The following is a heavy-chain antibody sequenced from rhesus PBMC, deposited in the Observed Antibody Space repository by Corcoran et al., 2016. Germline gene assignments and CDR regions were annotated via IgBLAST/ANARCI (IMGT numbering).Heavy chain of an antibody. J-gene: IGHJ4*01. Sequence: QVQLQESGPGVVKPSETLSLTCAVSGGSISDRYRWSWIRQPPGKGLEWIGYIYGSSTSTNYNPSLKSRVTISKDTSKNQFSLKLSSVTAADTAVYYCARVLAGDWGQGVLVTVSS. V-gene: IGHV4S10*01. CDR3: ARVLAGD. D-gene: IGHD6-25*01. CDR1: GGSISDRYR. CDR2: IYGSSTST.